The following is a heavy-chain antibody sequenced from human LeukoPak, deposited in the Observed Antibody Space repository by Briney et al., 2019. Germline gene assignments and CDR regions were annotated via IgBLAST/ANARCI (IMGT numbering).Heavy chain of an antibody. D-gene: IGHD5-18*01. V-gene: IGHV4-4*07. Sequence: SETLSLTCTVSGGSISSYYWSWIRQPAGKGLEWIGRIYTSGSTNYNPSLKSRVTMSVDTSKNQFSLKLSSVTAADTAVYYCARERPIQLRSLGTLVDYWGQGTLVTVSS. J-gene: IGHJ4*02. CDR1: GGSISSYY. CDR2: IYTSGST. CDR3: ARERPIQLRSLGTLVDY.